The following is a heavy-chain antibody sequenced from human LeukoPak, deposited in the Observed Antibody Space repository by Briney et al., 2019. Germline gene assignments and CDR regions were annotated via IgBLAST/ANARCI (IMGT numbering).Heavy chain of an antibody. J-gene: IGHJ4*02. V-gene: IGHV1-69*05. D-gene: IGHD3-22*01. Sequence: SVKVSCKASGYTFTGYYMHWVRQAPGQGLEWMGRIIPIFGTANYAQKFQGRVTITTDESTSTAYMELSSLRSEDTAVYYCARDSAYYYDSSGSHFDYWGQGTLVTVSS. CDR3: ARDSAYYYDSSGSHFDY. CDR2: IIPIFGTA. CDR1: GYTFTGYY.